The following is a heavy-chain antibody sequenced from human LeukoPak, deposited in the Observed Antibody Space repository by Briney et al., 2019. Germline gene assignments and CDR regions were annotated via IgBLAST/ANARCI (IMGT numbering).Heavy chain of an antibody. J-gene: IGHJ4*02. V-gene: IGHV1-18*01. CDR1: GYTFTSYG. CDR2: ISAYNGNT. CDR3: TRTGEQWELPIPDY. Sequence: ASVKVSCKASGYTFTSYGISWVRQAPGQGLEWMGWISAYNGNTNYAQKLQGRVTMTTDTSTSTAYMELRSLRSDDTAVYYCTRTGEQWELPIPDYWGQGTLVTVSS. D-gene: IGHD1-26*01.